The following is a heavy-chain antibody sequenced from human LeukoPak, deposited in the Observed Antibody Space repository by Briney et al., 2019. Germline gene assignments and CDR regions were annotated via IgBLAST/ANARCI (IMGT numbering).Heavy chain of an antibody. J-gene: IGHJ5*02. D-gene: IGHD3-10*01. V-gene: IGHV4-31*03. CDR1: GGSISNSYYY. CDR3: AAYYYGSGSSPNNWFDP. CDR2: IYYSGST. Sequence: PSETLSLTCTVSGGSISNSYYYWSWIRQHPGKGLEWIGYIYYSGSTYYNPSLKSRVTISVDTSKNQFSLKLSSVTAADTAVYYCAAYYYGSGSSPNNWFDPWGQGTLVTVSS.